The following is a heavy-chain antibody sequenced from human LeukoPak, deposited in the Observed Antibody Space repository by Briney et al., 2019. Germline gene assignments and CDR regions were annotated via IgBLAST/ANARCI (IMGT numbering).Heavy chain of an antibody. J-gene: IGHJ4*02. CDR1: GFTFSTYA. Sequence: GGSLRLSCAASGFTFSTYAMSWVRQAPGKGLEWVSAISGSGGYTYHADSVKGRFTISRDNSKNTLYLQMNSLRAEDTAVYYCARMPGTALEIDYWGQGTLVSVSS. CDR3: ARMPGTALEIDY. V-gene: IGHV3-23*01. D-gene: IGHD6-13*01. CDR2: ISGSGGYT.